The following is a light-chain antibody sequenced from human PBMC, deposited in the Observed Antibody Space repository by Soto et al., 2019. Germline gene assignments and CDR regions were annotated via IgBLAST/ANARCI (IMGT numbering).Light chain of an antibody. Sequence: ESVLTQSPGTLSMSPGERATLSCRASQSVSSSYSAWYQQKPGQAPRLLIYGASSRATGIPDRFSGSGSGTVFTLTISRLEPADFAVYYCQQYGSSPFTFGPWTKVDIK. CDR1: QSVSSSY. CDR2: GAS. CDR3: QQYGSSPFT. V-gene: IGKV3-20*01. J-gene: IGKJ3*01.